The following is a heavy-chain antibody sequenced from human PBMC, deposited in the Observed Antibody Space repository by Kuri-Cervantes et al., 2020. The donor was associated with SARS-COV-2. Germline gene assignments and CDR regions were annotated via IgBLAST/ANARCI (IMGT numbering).Heavy chain of an antibody. CDR1: GFTFSSYA. D-gene: IGHD6-6*01. CDR2: ISYDGSNK. Sequence: GGSLRLSCAASGFTFSSYAMHWVRQAPGKGLEWVAVISYDGSNKYYADSVKGRFTISRDNSKNTLYLQMNSLRAEDTAVYYCARDAGEHLVQFFMDVWGKGTTVTVSS. V-gene: IGHV3-30-3*01. CDR3: ARDAGEHLVQFFMDV. J-gene: IGHJ6*03.